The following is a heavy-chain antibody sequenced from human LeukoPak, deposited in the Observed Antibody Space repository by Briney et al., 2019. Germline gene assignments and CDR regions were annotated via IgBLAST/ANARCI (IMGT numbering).Heavy chain of an antibody. J-gene: IGHJ4*02. CDR3: ARGEGTAMVFDY. V-gene: IGHV4-4*07. CDR1: GGSISSYY. Sequence: SETLSLTCTVSGGSISSYYWSWIRQPAGKGLEWIGRIYTSGSTNYNPSLKSRVTISVDRSKNQFSLKLSSVTAADTAVYYCARGEGTAMVFDYWGQGTLVTVSS. CDR2: IYTSGST. D-gene: IGHD5-18*01.